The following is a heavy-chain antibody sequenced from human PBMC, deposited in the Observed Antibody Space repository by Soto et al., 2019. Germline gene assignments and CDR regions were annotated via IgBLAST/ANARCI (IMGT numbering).Heavy chain of an antibody. J-gene: IGHJ6*02. CDR3: ARVPGDMVAILYNYPLDGREPLSDVDV. CDR2: ISFDGSNK. CDR1: GFTFSYYP. D-gene: IGHD5-12*01. Sequence: QMQLVESGGGAVQPGRSLRLSCAASGFTFSYYPMHWVRQAPGKGLEWVAVISFDGSNKYYADSVKGRFTISRDNSKNTIYLQMNSLRGEDTAVYYCARVPGDMVAILYNYPLDGREPLSDVDVWGQGTTVTVSS. V-gene: IGHV3-30*04.